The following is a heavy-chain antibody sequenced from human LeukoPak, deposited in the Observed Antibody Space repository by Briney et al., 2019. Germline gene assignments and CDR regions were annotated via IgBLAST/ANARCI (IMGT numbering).Heavy chain of an antibody. Sequence: GGSLRLSCAASGFTFSSYWMHWVRQAPGKGLVWVSRINSGGSSTSYADSVKGRFTISRDNAKNTLYLQMNSLRAEDTAVYYCARDPNYDFWSGYPGHYWGQGTLVTVSS. D-gene: IGHD3-3*01. J-gene: IGHJ4*02. CDR1: GFTFSSYW. CDR3: ARDPNYDFWSGYPGHY. CDR2: INSGGSST. V-gene: IGHV3-74*01.